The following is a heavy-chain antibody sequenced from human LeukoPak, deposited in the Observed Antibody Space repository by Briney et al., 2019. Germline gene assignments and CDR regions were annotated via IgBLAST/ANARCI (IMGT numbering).Heavy chain of an antibody. CDR3: AKDTRHGDNDFEYFQH. Sequence: GGSLRLSCAASGFTFSSYAMSWVRQAPGKGLEWVSAISGSGGSTYYADSVKGRFTISRDNSKNTLYLQMNSLRAEDTAVYYCAKDTRHGDNDFEYFQHWGQGTLVTVSS. V-gene: IGHV3-23*01. J-gene: IGHJ1*01. CDR1: GFTFSSYA. D-gene: IGHD4-17*01. CDR2: ISGSGGST.